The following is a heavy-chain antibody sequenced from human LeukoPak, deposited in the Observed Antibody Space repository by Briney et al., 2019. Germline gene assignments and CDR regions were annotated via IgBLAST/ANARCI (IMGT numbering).Heavy chain of an antibody. D-gene: IGHD6-19*01. V-gene: IGHV1-8*02. J-gene: IGHJ4*02. CDR1: GYTFSSFG. CDR2: MNPNSGNT. CDR3: ARDAAVADDY. Sequence: ASVKVSCKASGYTFSSFGISWVRQATGQGLEWMGWMNPNSGNTGYAQKFQGRVTMTRNTSISTAYMELSSLRSEDTAVYYCARDAAVADDYWGQGTLVTVSS.